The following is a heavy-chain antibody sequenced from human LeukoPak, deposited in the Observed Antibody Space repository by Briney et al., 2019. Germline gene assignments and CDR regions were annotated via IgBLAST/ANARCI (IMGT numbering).Heavy chain of an antibody. V-gene: IGHV3-48*01. J-gene: IGHJ4*02. CDR3: ARDPVRFGVVMDY. Sequence: GGSLRLSCAASGFTFSSYSMSWVRQAPGKGLEWVSYISSSSSTIYYADFVKGRFTISRDNAKNSLYLQMNSLRAEDTAVYYCARDPVRFGVVMDYWGQGTLVTVSS. CDR1: GFTFSSYS. D-gene: IGHD3-3*01. CDR2: ISSSSSTI.